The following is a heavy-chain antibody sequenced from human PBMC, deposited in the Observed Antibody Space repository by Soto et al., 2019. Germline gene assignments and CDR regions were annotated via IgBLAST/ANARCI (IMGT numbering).Heavy chain of an antibody. D-gene: IGHD6-19*01. CDR2: TYYRSKWFS. J-gene: IGHJ3*01. CDR1: GDIVSSNSAS. Sequence: SQTLSLTCAISGDIVSSNSASWNWIRQSPSRGLEWLGRTYYRSKWFSDYAVSVKSRITINPDTSKNQFSLQLSSVTPEDTAMYDCTRVEAVDGYPFDFWGQGTMVTVSS. CDR3: TRVEAVDGYPFDF. V-gene: IGHV6-1*01.